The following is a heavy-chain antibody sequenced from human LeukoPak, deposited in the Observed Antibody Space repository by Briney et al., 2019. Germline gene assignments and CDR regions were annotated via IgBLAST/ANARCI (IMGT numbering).Heavy chain of an antibody. CDR3: AKDNYLGGGDWARQPSPNWFDP. CDR1: GFTFSSYA. CDR2: ISGSGGST. Sequence: GGSLRLSCAASGFTFSSYAMSWVRQAPGKGLEWVSAISGSGGSTYYADSVKGRFTISRDNSKNTLYLQMNSLRAEDTAVYYCAKDNYLGGGDWARQPSPNWFDPWGQGTLVTVSS. D-gene: IGHD2-21*02. J-gene: IGHJ5*02. V-gene: IGHV3-23*01.